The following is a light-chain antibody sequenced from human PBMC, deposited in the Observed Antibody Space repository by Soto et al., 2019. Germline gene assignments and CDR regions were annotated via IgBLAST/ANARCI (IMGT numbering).Light chain of an antibody. J-gene: IGLJ3*02. Sequence: QSALTQPASVSGSPGLSITLSCTGTSSDVGAYNYVSWFQQHPGKAPKLMIFEVSNRPSGVSNRFSGSKSGNTASLTISGLQAEDEADYYCSAYTTSSSWLFGGGTKLTVL. CDR2: EVS. CDR1: SSDVGAYNY. V-gene: IGLV2-14*01. CDR3: SAYTTSSSWL.